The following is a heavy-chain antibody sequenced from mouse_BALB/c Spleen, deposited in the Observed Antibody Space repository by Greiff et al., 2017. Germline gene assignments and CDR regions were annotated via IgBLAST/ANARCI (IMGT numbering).Heavy chain of an antibody. Sequence: EVMLVESGGGLVQPGGSMKLSCVASGFTFSNYWMNWVRQSPEKGLEWVAEIRLKSNNYATHYAESVKGRFTISRDDSKSSVYLQMNNLRAEDTGIYYCTRMVRGVMDYWGQGTSVTVSS. CDR3: TRMVRGVMDY. CDR2: IRLKSNNYAT. D-gene: IGHD2-1*01. J-gene: IGHJ4*01. V-gene: IGHV6-6*02. CDR1: GFTFSNYW.